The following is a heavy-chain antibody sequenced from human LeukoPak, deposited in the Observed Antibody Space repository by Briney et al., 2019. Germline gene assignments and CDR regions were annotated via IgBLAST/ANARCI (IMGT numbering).Heavy chain of an antibody. CDR3: AKSYWNSTSLDY. J-gene: IGHJ4*02. D-gene: IGHD1-7*01. Sequence: GGSLRLSCAASGFAFSSYAMSWVRQAPGKGLEWVSAISGSGGSTYYADSVKGRFTISRDNSKNTLYLQMNSLRAEDTAVYYCAKSYWNSTSLDYWGQGTVVTVSS. V-gene: IGHV3-23*01. CDR2: ISGSGGST. CDR1: GFAFSSYA.